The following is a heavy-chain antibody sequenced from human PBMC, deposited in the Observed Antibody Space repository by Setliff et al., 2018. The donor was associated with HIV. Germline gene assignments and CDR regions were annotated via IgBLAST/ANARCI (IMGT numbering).Heavy chain of an antibody. CDR3: ARAFSGYKFDSWGFEI. D-gene: IGHD5-18*01. CDR2: ISPSSGGT. CDR1: GFTFRNYA. J-gene: IGHJ3*02. Sequence: GGSLRLSCAASGFTFRNYAMTWVRQAPGKGLEWVSTISPSSGGTNYADSVKGRFTISRDNSKNILYLQMNSLRVEDSAVYYCARAFSGYKFDSWGFEIWGQGTMVTVSS. V-gene: IGHV3-23*01.